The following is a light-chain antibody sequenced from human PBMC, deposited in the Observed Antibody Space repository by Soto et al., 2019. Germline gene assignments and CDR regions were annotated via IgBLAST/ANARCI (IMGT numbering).Light chain of an antibody. V-gene: IGKV3-15*01. CDR1: QSITGN. J-gene: IGKJ4*01. CDR3: QQYNNWPLT. Sequence: EIVMTQSPATLSVSPGERATLSCRASQSITGNLTWYQQKPGQAPRLLIYDASTRATGIPARFSGSGSGTEFTLTISSLQSEDFAAYYCQQYNNWPLTFGGGTKVDIK. CDR2: DAS.